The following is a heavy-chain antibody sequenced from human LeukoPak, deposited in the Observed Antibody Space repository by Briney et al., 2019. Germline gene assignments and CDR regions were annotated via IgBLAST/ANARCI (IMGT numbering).Heavy chain of an antibody. CDR1: GFTFSDYY. J-gene: IGHJ4*02. CDR2: ISSSGSTI. D-gene: IGHD3-22*01. CDR3: ARDYYYDSSGYYGY. Sequence: GGSLRLSCAASGFTFSDYYMSWIRQAPGKGLEWVSYISSSGSTIYYADSVKGRFTISRDNAKDSLYLQMNSLRAEDTAVYYCARDYYYDSSGYYGYWGQGTLVTVSS. V-gene: IGHV3-11*01.